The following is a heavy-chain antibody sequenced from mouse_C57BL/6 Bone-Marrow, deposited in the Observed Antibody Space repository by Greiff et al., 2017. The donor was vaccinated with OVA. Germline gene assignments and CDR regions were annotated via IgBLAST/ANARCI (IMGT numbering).Heavy chain of an antibody. CDR2: IGPGSGST. Sequence: VQLQQSGAELVKPGASVKISCKASGYTFTDYYINWVKQRPGQGLEWIGKIGPGSGSTYYNEKFKGKATLTADKSSSTAYMQLSSLTSEDSAVYSCGRSTGPYYFDYWGQGTTLTVSS. V-gene: IGHV1-77*01. J-gene: IGHJ2*01. CDR3: GRSTGPYYFDY. D-gene: IGHD4-1*02. CDR1: GYTFTDYY.